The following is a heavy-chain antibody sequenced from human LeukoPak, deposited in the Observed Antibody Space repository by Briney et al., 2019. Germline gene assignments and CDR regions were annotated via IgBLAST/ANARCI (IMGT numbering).Heavy chain of an antibody. J-gene: IGHJ3*02. V-gene: IGHV3-66*01. Sequence: GGSLRLSCAASGFTVSSNYMSWVRQAPGKGLEWVSVIYSGGSTYYADSVKGRFTISRDNSKNTLYLQMNSLRAEDTAVYYCARAVAPAAIEKALNIWGQGTMVTVSS. CDR1: GFTVSSNY. CDR2: IYSGGST. D-gene: IGHD2-2*02. CDR3: ARAVAPAAIEKALNI.